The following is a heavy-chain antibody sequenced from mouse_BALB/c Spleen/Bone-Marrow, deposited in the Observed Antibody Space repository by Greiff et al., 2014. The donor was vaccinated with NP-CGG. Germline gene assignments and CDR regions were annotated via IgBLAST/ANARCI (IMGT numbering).Heavy chain of an antibody. D-gene: IGHD1-1*01. CDR3: ARLYGNTFDY. CDR1: DSEVFPITY. Sequence: QVQLQQSGSELRSPGSSVKLSCKDFDSEVFPITYMSWVRQKPGHGFEWIGDILPSIGRTIYGQNFADKATLDADTVSNTAYLELNGLTSEDSAIYYGARLYGNTFDYWGQGTTLTVSS. V-gene: IGHV15-2*02. CDR2: ILPSIGRT. J-gene: IGHJ2*01.